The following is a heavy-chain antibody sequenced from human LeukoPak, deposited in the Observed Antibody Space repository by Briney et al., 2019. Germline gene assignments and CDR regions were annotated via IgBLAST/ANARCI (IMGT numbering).Heavy chain of an antibody. J-gene: IGHJ4*02. CDR2: IKQDGSEK. CDR3: ARDGEFGQLPFLFDY. Sequence: GGSLRLSCAASGFTFSSYWMSWVRQAPGKGLEWVANIKQDGSEKYYVDSVKGRFTISRDNAKNSLYLQMNSLRAEDTAVYYCARDGEFGQLPFLFDYWGQGTLVTVSS. V-gene: IGHV3-7*01. D-gene: IGHD3-10*01. CDR1: GFTFSSYW.